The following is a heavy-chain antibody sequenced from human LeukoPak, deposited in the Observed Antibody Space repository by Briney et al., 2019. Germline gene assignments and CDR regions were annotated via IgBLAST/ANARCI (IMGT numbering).Heavy chain of an antibody. J-gene: IGHJ6*03. CDR2: IGGSGGST. V-gene: IGHV3-23*01. CDR1: GFTFSSYA. Sequence: GGSLRLSCAASGFTFSSYAMSWVRQAPGKGLEWVSAIGGSGGSTYYADSVKGRSTISRDNSKNTLYLQMNSLRAEDTAVYYCAMIPSKLQHGVYYYMDVWGKGTTVTVSS. D-gene: IGHD6-13*01. CDR3: AMIPSKLQHGVYYYMDV.